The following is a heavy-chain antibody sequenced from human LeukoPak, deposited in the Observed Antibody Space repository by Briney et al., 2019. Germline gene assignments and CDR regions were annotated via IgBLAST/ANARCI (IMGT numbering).Heavy chain of an antibody. D-gene: IGHD5-24*01. CDR1: GYSFSTYW. V-gene: IGHV5-51*01. J-gene: IGHJ3*02. Sequence: PGESLKISCKGSGYSFSTYWTAWVRQMPGKGLEWMGIIYPGDSDTRYSPSFEGQVTMSADKSITTAYLQWSSLKASDTAMYYCARQRDGNNRGVFDIWGQGTMVTVSS. CDR3: ARQRDGNNRGVFDI. CDR2: IYPGDSDT.